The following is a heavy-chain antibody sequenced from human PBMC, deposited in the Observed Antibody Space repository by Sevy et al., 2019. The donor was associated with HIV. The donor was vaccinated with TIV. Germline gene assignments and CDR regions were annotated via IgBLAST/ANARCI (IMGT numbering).Heavy chain of an antibody. J-gene: IGHJ3*01. D-gene: IGHD6-13*01. CDR3: ARGRVGDSSSWYGAFDV. V-gene: IGHV4-30-2*01. CDR1: GGSINSGGYS. Sequence: SETLSLTCAVSGGSINSGGYSWSWIRQPPGKGLEWIGYIFQSGATYYIPSLQSRVSISADMSKNQFSLNLRSVTAADTAVYYCARGRVGDSSSWYGAFDVWGQGTMVTVSS. CDR2: IFQSGAT.